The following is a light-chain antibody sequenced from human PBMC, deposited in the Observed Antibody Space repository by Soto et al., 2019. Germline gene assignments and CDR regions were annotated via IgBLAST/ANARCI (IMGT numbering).Light chain of an antibody. Sequence: EMVVTQSPDTLSLSPGERVTLFFRSSQSVSDNYLAWYQQKPGEAPRLLINGASNRATDIPDRLSGRGSGTDFTLTISRLEPEDFAVSYCQQYGSSPPSSTFGQGTRLEIK. CDR3: QQYGSSPPSST. CDR2: GAS. V-gene: IGKV3-20*01. J-gene: IGKJ5*01. CDR1: QSVSDNY.